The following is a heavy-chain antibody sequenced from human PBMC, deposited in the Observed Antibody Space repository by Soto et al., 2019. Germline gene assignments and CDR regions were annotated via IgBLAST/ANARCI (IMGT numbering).Heavy chain of an antibody. CDR1: GGSISSGGYY. D-gene: IGHD2-2*01. Sequence: SETLSLTCTVSGGSISSGGYYWSWIRQHPGKGLEWIGYIYYSGSTYYNPSLKSRVTISVDTSKNQFSLKLSSVTAADTAVYYCAREVIVVVPAATIRYYYYGMDVWGQGTTVTVSS. J-gene: IGHJ6*02. CDR2: IYYSGST. V-gene: IGHV4-31*03. CDR3: AREVIVVVPAATIRYYYYGMDV.